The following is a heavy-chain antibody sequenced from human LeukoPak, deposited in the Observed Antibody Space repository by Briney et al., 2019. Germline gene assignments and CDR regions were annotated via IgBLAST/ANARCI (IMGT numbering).Heavy chain of an antibody. J-gene: IGHJ4*02. CDR1: GFTFSSYA. Sequence: PGGSLRLSCAASGFTFSSYAMSWVRQAPGKGLEWVSAISGSGGSTYYADSVKGRFTISRDNSKNTLYLQMNSLRAEDTAVYYCAKEQPSYCSGGSCYLDYWGQGTLVTVSS. CDR3: AKEQPSYCSGGSCYLDY. CDR2: ISGSGGST. D-gene: IGHD2-15*01. V-gene: IGHV3-23*01.